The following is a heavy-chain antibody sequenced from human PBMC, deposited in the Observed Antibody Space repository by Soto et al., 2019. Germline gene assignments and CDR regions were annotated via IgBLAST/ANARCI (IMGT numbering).Heavy chain of an antibody. J-gene: IGHJ5*02. CDR3: ARRQRVVVAAPINWFDP. D-gene: IGHD2-15*01. CDR2: INHSGST. V-gene: IGHV4-34*01. Sequence: SETLSLTCAVYGGSFSGYYWSWIRQPPGKGLEWIGEINHSGSTNYNPSLKSRVTISVDTSKNQFSLKLSSVTAADTAVYYCARRQRVVVAAPINWFDPWGQGTLVTV. CDR1: GGSFSGYY.